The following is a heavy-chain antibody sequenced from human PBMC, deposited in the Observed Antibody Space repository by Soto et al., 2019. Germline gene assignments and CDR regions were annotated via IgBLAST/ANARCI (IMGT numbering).Heavy chain of an antibody. CDR3: ASDLYVWAQGIYYYYGMDV. CDR2: ISSSSYI. V-gene: IGHV3-21*01. Sequence: AGGSLRLSCAASGFTFSSYSMNWVRQAPGKGLEWVSSISSSSYIYYADSVKGRFTISRDNAKNSLYLQMNSLRAEDTAVYYCASDLYVWAQGIYYYYGMDVWGQGTTVTVSS. CDR1: GFTFSSYS. J-gene: IGHJ6*02. D-gene: IGHD3-16*01.